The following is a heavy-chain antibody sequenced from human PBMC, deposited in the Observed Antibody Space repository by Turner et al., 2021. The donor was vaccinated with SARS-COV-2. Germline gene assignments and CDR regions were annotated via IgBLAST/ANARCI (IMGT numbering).Heavy chain of an antibody. CDR2: ISGSGGST. Sequence: EVQLLESGGGLLQPGGFLRLSRAASGFTFSTSAMTWVRQGPGKGLEWVSGISGSGGSTYYADPVKGRFTISRDNSKNTLFLQMNSLRAADTAVYYCATGRRENYFNYWGQGTLVTVSS. J-gene: IGHJ4*02. V-gene: IGHV3-23*01. CDR1: GFTFSTSA. D-gene: IGHD1-26*01. CDR3: ATGRRENYFNY.